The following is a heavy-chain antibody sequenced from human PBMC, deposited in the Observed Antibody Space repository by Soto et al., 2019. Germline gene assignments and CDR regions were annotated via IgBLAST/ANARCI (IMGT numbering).Heavy chain of an antibody. CDR1: GFTFSSYW. D-gene: IGHD5-12*01. Sequence: EVQLVESGGGLVQPGGSLRLSCAASGFTFSSYWMHWVRQAPGKGLVWVSRINSDGSSTSYADSVKGRFTISRDNAKNTLYLQMNSLRAEDTAVYYCARDEDGYPTLGYFDLWGRGTLVTVSS. CDR2: INSDGSST. V-gene: IGHV3-74*01. J-gene: IGHJ2*01. CDR3: ARDEDGYPTLGYFDL.